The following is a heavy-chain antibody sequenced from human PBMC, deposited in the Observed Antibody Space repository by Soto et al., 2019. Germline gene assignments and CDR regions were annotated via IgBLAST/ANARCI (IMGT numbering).Heavy chain of an antibody. V-gene: IGHV3-23*01. J-gene: IGHJ4*02. CDR2: ISSTGSST. Sequence: EVQLLESGGGLVQRGGSLRLSCAASGFTFSNYAMTWVRQAPGKGLEWVSLISSTGSSTYYAASVKGRFTISRDNSKNTLSLQTSSLRAEDTAVYYCTKSLRTAAFPYWGQGAVVTVFS. D-gene: IGHD1-1*01. CDR3: TKSLRTAAFPY. CDR1: GFTFSNYA.